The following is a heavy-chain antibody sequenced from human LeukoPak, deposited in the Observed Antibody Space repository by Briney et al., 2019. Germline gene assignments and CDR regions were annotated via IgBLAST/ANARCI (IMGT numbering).Heavy chain of an antibody. V-gene: IGHV3-30*02. J-gene: IGHJ3*02. CDR2: IRYDGSNK. D-gene: IGHD4-23*01. CDR3: ATPPASPMHDYGGNYI. Sequence: GSLRLSCAASGFTFSSYGMHWVRQAPGKGLEWVAFIRYDGSNKYYADSVKGRFTISRDNSKNTLYLQMNSLRAEDTAVYYCATPPASPMHDYGGNYIWGQGTMVTVSS. CDR1: GFTFSSYG.